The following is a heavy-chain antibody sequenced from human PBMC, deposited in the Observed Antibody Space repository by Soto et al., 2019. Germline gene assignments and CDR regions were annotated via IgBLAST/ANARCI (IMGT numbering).Heavy chain of an antibody. D-gene: IGHD3-3*01. CDR3: ARAPVGLDTISYFDY. V-gene: IGHV4-30-2*05. J-gene: IGHJ4*02. Sequence: SETLSLTCTVSGGSANSDSYYWSWIRQPPGKGLEWVGYIYNGGSTYYRPSLESRMHMSLDATRNHYSLRLTSVTAADTAVYFCARAPVGLDTISYFDYWGQGKLVTVSS. CDR2: IYNGGST. CDR1: GGSANSDSYY.